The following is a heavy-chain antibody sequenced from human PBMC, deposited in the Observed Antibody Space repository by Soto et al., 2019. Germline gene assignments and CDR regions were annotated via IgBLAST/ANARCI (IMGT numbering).Heavy chain of an antibody. J-gene: IGHJ5*02. Sequence: QLQLQESGPGLVKPSETLSLTCTVSSGSISSTIYSWDWIRQPPGKGLVWIGSIFYSGSTYYNPSLNSRFIISVDTSNNLFALTLTSVTAADTAVYYCARQCRGVTCHWFFPWGQGTLVTVSS. D-gene: IGHD2-15*01. CDR3: ARQCRGVTCHWFFP. CDR1: SGSISSTIYS. CDR2: IFYSGST. V-gene: IGHV4-39*01.